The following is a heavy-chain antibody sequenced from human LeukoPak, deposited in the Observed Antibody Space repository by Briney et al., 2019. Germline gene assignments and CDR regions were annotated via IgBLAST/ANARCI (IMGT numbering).Heavy chain of an antibody. CDR3: AKDSSRYSSGWYDGWYGMDV. Sequence: GGSLRLSCAASRFTFSSYGMHWVRQAPGKGLEWVAVISYDGSNKYYADSVKGRFTISRDNSKSTLYLQMNRLRAEDTAVYYCAKDSSRYSSGWYDGWYGMDVWGQGTTVTVSS. CDR2: ISYDGSNK. CDR1: RFTFSSYG. D-gene: IGHD6-19*01. V-gene: IGHV3-30*18. J-gene: IGHJ6*02.